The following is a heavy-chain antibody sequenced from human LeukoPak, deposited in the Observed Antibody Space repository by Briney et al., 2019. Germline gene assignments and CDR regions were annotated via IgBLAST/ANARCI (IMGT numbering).Heavy chain of an antibody. J-gene: IGHJ5*02. D-gene: IGHD3-10*01. CDR3: ARSPIYGSGSLVDP. CDR1: GGSISSGDYY. Sequence: PSQTLSLTCTVSGGSISSGDYYWSWIRQPPGKGLEWIGYIYYSGSTYYNPSLKSRVTISVDTSKNQFSLKLSSVTAADTAVYYWARSPIYGSGSLVDPWGQGTLVTVSS. CDR2: IYYSGST. V-gene: IGHV4-30-4*01.